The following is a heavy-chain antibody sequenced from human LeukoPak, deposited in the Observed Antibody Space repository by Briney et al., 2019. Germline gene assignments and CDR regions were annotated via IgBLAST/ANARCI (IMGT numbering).Heavy chain of an antibody. V-gene: IGHV3-30*02. CDR3: AKEGHYDILTGYWWFDY. Sequence: GGSLRLSCAASGFTFSSYAMSWVRQAPGKGLEWVAFIRYDGSNKYYADSVKGRFTISRDNSKNTLYLQMNSLRAEDTAVYYCAKEGHYDILTGYWWFDYWGQGTLVTVSS. J-gene: IGHJ4*02. CDR1: GFTFSSYA. D-gene: IGHD3-9*01. CDR2: IRYDGSNK.